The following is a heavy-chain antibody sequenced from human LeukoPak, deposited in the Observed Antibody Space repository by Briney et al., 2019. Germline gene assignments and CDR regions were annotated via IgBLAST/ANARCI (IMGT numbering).Heavy chain of an antibody. CDR1: GYTFTSYD. V-gene: IGHV1-8*03. D-gene: IGHD3-22*01. J-gene: IGHJ4*02. CDR2: MNPNSGNT. CDR3: ARVAYYYDSSGSDFDY. Sequence: ASVKVSCKASGYTFTSYDINWVRQATGQGLEWMGWMNPNSGNTGYAQKLQGRVTITRNTSISTAYMELSSLRSEDTAVYYCARVAYYYDSSGSDFDYWGQGTLVTVSS.